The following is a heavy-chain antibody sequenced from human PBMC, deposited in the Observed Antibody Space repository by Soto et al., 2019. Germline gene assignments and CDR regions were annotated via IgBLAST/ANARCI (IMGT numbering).Heavy chain of an antibody. J-gene: IGHJ4*02. CDR3: ARRSTVTYDY. D-gene: IGHD4-17*01. CDR1: GGSLTSNSYY. Sequence: QLQLQESGPELVKPSETLSLNCTVSGGSLTSNSYYWGWIRQPPGKGLEWIGSFYYSQSTYFNPSLKSRVTISVETSKNQYSLKLSAATAADTAVYYCARRSTVTYDYWGQGILVTVSS. V-gene: IGHV4-39*01. CDR2: FYYSQST.